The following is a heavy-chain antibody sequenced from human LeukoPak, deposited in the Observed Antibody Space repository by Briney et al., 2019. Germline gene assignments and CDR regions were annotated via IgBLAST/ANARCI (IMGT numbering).Heavy chain of an antibody. V-gene: IGHV5-51*01. Sequence: PGESLQISCQGSGHTFINYWIGWVRQLPGKGLEWMGFIHFRDSETRYRPSFQGQVTISADTSISTAYLRWSSLEASETGMYYCARSGYCSGGTCYSLVDYWGQGTLVTVSS. J-gene: IGHJ4*02. CDR1: GHTFINYW. CDR3: ARSGYCSGGTCYSLVDY. CDR2: IHFRDSET. D-gene: IGHD2-15*01.